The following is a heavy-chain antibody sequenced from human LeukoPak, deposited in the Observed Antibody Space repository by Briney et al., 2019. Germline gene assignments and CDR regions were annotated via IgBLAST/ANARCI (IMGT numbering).Heavy chain of an antibody. CDR1: GYSFTSYW. V-gene: IGHV5-51*01. CDR2: IYPGDSDT. D-gene: IGHD1-1*01. Sequence: GESLKISCKGSGYSFTSYWIGWVRQMPGKGLEWMGIIYPGDSDTRYSPSFQGQVTISADKSISTAYRQWSSLKASDIAMYYCARRARYNWNDRCFDYWGQGTLVTVSS. J-gene: IGHJ4*02. CDR3: ARRARYNWNDRCFDY.